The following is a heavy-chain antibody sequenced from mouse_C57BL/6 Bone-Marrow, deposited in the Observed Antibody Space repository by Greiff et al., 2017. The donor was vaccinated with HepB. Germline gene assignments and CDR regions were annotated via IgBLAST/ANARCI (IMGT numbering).Heavy chain of an antibody. CDR3: ARYDYDGGVYAMDY. D-gene: IGHD2-4*01. CDR1: GYTFTSYW. CDR2: IYPGSGST. V-gene: IGHV1-55*01. J-gene: IGHJ4*01. Sequence: QVQLQQPGAELVKPGASVKMSCKASGYTFTSYWITWVKQRPGQGLEWIGDIYPGSGSTNYNEKFKSKATLTVDTSSSTAYMQRSSLTSEDSAVYYCARYDYDGGVYAMDYWGQGTSVTVSS.